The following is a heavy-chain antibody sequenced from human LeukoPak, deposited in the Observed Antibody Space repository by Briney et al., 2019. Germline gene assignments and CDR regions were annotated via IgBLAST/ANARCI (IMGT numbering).Heavy chain of an antibody. V-gene: IGHV3-48*03. CDR1: GFTFSSYE. CDR2: ISSSGSTI. J-gene: IGHJ3*02. D-gene: IGHD4-17*01. Sequence: GGSLRLSCAASGFTFSSYEMNWVRQAPGKGLEWVSYISSSGSTIYYADSVKGRFTISRDNAKNSLYLQMNSLRAEDTAVYYCARDLRVRPLIAFDIWGQGTMVTVSS. CDR3: ARDLRVRPLIAFDI.